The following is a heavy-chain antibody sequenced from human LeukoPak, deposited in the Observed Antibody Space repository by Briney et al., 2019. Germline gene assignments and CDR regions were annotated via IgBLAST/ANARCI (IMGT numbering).Heavy chain of an antibody. CDR3: ATAEYCGGDCYSWTAFGI. CDR1: GFTFRSYW. D-gene: IGHD2-21*02. J-gene: IGHJ3*02. Sequence: GGSLRLSCAAAGFTFRSYWMHWVRQAPGKGLVWVSRINGDGSTTSDADSVKGRFSISRDNAKNTLYLQMNSLRAEDTAVYYCATAEYCGGDCYSWTAFGIWGQGTMVTVSS. CDR2: INGDGSTT. V-gene: IGHV3-74*01.